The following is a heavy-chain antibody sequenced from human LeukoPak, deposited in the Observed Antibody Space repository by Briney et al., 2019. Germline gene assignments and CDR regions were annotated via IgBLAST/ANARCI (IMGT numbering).Heavy chain of an antibody. D-gene: IGHD1-26*01. V-gene: IGHV3-48*03. CDR2: ISSSGSTI. CDR3: ARFYANEWALPH. J-gene: IGHJ4*02. Sequence: PGGSLRLSCAASGFTFSSYEMNWVRQAPGKGLEWVSYISSSGSTIYYADSVKGRFTISRDNSKNTLSLQMNSLRTEDTAVYYCARFYANEWALPHWGQGTLVTVSS. CDR1: GFTFSSYE.